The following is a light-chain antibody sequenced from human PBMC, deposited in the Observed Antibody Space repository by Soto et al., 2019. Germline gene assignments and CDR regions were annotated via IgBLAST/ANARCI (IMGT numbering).Light chain of an antibody. CDR1: SNNVGSYA. Sequence: QAVVTQEASVSGTVGQKVTLSCTGNSNNVGSYAVGSYQQISHGASKTVMFGNSLPSGIPDCFSGSKSGTTASLTISGLWPEDEADYYCSTWDYSRSGHVVFGGGTKLTVL. CDR2: GNS. V-gene: IGLV1-47*03. CDR3: STWDYSRSGHVV. J-gene: IGLJ2*01.